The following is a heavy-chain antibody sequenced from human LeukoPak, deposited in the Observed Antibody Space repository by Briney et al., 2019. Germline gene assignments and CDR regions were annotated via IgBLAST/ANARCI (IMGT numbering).Heavy chain of an antibody. Sequence: ASVKVSCKASGGTFSSYAISWVRQAPGQGLEWMEGIIPIFGTANYAQKFQGRVTITADKSTSTAYMELSSLRSEGTAVYYCASHRGLRWQEYFQHWGQGTLVTVSS. CDR3: ASHRGLRWQEYFQH. CDR1: GGTFSSYA. J-gene: IGHJ1*01. D-gene: IGHD4-23*01. V-gene: IGHV1-69*06. CDR2: IIPIFGTA.